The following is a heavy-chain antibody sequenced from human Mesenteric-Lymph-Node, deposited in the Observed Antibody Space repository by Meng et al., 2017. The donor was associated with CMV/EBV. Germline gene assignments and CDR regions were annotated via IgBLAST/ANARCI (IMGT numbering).Heavy chain of an antibody. V-gene: IGHV4-59*01. D-gene: IGHD2-2*01. CDR3: ARSSPDCSSTSCEGWFDP. Sequence: SETLSLTCTVSGGSISSYYWSWIRQPPGEGLEWNGYMYQSGSTKYNSYLNSRVSTSVDTSKTQFSLKLTSVTAADTAVYYCARSSPDCSSTSCEGWFDPWGQGTLVTVSS. CDR2: MYQSGST. CDR1: GGSISSYY. J-gene: IGHJ5*02.